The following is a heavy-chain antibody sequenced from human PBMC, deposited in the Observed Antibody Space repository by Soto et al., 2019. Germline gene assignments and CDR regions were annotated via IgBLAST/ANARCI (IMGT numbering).Heavy chain of an antibody. Sequence: SETLSLTCAVSGGSFSGYYWSWIRQPPGKGLEWIGEINHSGSTNYNPSLKSRVTISVDTSKNQFSLKLGSVTAADTAVYYCARGQYSSSWYRWFDPWGQGTLVTVSS. D-gene: IGHD6-13*01. CDR3: ARGQYSSSWYRWFDP. CDR2: INHSGST. V-gene: IGHV4-34*01. CDR1: GGSFSGYY. J-gene: IGHJ5*02.